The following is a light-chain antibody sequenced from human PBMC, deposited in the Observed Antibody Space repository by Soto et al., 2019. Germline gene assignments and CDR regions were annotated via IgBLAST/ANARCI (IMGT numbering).Light chain of an antibody. CDR3: HQYGISSIT. Sequence: NVFTQRPATLYLKKGERATLSCRASQSVSSYLAWYQQKPGQAPRLLIYDASNRATGIPARFSGSGSGTDFTLAISRVEPEDCAVYYCHQYGISSITFCQGRRLDVK. CDR2: DAS. CDR1: QSVSSY. J-gene: IGKJ5*01. V-gene: IGKV3-11*01.